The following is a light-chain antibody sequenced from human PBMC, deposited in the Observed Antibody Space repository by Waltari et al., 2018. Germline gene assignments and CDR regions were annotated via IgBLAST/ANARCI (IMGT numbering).Light chain of an antibody. Sequence: DIQMTQSPSSLSASVGDRVTITCRASQTISSYLNWYQQKPGKAPKLLIYAASSLQSGVPSRVSGSGSGTDFKRTISSLQPADFATYYCQQSYSILYTFGQGTKLEIK. V-gene: IGKV1-39*01. CDR2: AAS. CDR1: QTISSY. J-gene: IGKJ2*01. CDR3: QQSYSILYT.